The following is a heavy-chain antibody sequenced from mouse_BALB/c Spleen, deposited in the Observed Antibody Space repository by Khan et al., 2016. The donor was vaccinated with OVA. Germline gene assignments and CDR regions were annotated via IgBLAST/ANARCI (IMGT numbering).Heavy chain of an antibody. CDR3: ARIKGGDFDY. V-gene: IGHV3-2*02. J-gene: IGHJ2*01. Sequence: EVELVESGPGLVKPSQSLSLTCTVTGYSITSDYAWNWIRQFPGNNLEWMGYISYSGNTKYTPSLKSRISITRATSKNQFFLQLNSVTIEDTATYYCARIKGGDFDYWGQGTTLTVSS. CDR2: ISYSGNT. CDR1: GYSITSDYA.